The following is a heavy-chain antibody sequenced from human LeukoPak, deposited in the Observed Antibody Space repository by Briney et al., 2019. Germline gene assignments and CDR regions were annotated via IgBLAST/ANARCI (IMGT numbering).Heavy chain of an antibody. CDR1: GYTLTELS. Sequence: ASVKVSRKVSGYTLTELSMHWVRQAPGKGREWMGGFDPEDGETIYAQKFQGRVTMTEDTSTDTAYMELSSLRSEDTAVYYCATGDYDFWSGYYRGLGYWGQRTLVTVSS. V-gene: IGHV1-24*01. CDR2: FDPEDGET. D-gene: IGHD3-3*01. J-gene: IGHJ4*02. CDR3: ATGDYDFWSGYYRGLGY.